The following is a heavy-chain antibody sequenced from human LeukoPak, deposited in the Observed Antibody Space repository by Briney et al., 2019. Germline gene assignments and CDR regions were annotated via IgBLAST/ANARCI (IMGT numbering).Heavy chain of an antibody. V-gene: IGHV1-2*02. Sequence: ASVKVSCKASDYTFSDYYIHWVRQAPGQGLEWMRWLDSKSGGTNYAQQFQGRVTMTRDTSISTAYMQLSRLRSDDTAVYYCARDGSFDIWGQGTMVTVSS. CDR1: DYTFSDYY. J-gene: IGHJ3*02. D-gene: IGHD2-2*03. CDR2: LDSKSGGT. CDR3: ARDGSFDI.